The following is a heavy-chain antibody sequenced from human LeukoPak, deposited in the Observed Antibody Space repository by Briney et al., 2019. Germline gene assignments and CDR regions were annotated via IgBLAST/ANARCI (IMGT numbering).Heavy chain of an antibody. CDR1: GYTFTSYD. J-gene: IGHJ5*02. CDR2: MNPNSGNT. D-gene: IGHD6-19*01. CDR3: VRIPNSAGFPNWFDP. Sequence: ASVKVSCKASGYTFTSYDINWVRQATGQGLEWMGWMNPNSGNTGYAQKFQGRVTITRNTSISTAYMELNSLRAEDTAMYYCVRIPNSAGFPNWFDPWGQGTLVTVSS. V-gene: IGHV1-8*03.